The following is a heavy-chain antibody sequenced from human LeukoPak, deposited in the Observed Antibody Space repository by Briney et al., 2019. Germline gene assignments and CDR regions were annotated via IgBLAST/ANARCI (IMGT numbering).Heavy chain of an antibody. D-gene: IGHD2-2*01. CDR1: GFSFSSYA. V-gene: IGHV3-23*01. CDR2: ISGSGGST. Sequence: GGSLGLSCAASGFSFSSYAMSWVRQAPGQGLEWVSAISGSGGSTYYADSVKGRFTISRDKSKNTLYLQMNSLRPEDTAVYYCARDKLPAPWDGMDVWGQGTTVTVSS. CDR3: ARDKLPAPWDGMDV. J-gene: IGHJ6*02.